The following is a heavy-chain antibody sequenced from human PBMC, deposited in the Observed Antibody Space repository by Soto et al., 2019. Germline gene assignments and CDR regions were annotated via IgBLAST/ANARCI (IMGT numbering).Heavy chain of an antibody. D-gene: IGHD3-10*01. CDR2: INHSGST. Sequence: SETLSLTCAVYGGSFSGYYWSWVRQPPGKGLEWMGEINHSGSTNYNPSLKRRVTISVDTSKNQFSLKLSSVTAADTAVYCCARGASMVRGVIGYYYYYGMDVWGQGTTVTVSS. J-gene: IGHJ6*02. CDR1: GGSFSGYY. CDR3: ARGASMVRGVIGYYYYYGMDV. V-gene: IGHV4-34*01.